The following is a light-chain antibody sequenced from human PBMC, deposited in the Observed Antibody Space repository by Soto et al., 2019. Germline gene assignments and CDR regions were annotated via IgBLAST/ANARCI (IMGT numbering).Light chain of an antibody. Sequence: QSALTQPASVSGSPGQSITISCTGTSSDVGFYNYVSWYQHHPAKAPKLMIYEVTHRPSGVSSRFSGSKSGDTASLTISGLQPEDEADDYCSSYTTSDTWVFGGGTKLTVL. CDR3: SSYTTSDTWV. CDR1: SSDVGFYNY. J-gene: IGLJ3*02. CDR2: EVT. V-gene: IGLV2-14*01.